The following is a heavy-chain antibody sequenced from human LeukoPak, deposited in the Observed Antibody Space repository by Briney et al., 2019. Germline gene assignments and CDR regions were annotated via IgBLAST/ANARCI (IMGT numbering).Heavy chain of an antibody. J-gene: IGHJ5*02. CDR3: ARYYGSGSINWFDP. D-gene: IGHD3-10*01. CDR2: INPNSGGT. CDR1: GCTFTGYY. V-gene: IGHV1-2*02. Sequence: ASVKVSCKASGCTFTGYYMHWVRQAPGQGLEWMGWINPNSGGTNYAQKFQGRVTMTRDTSISTAYMELSRLRSDDTAVYYCARYYGSGSINWFDPWGQGTLVTVSS.